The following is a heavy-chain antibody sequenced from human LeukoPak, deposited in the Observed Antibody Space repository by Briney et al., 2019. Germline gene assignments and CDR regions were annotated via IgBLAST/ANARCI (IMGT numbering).Heavy chain of an antibody. CDR1: GGSISSGGYY. D-gene: IGHD7-27*01. V-gene: IGHV4-31*03. Sequence: SQTLSLTCTVSGGSISSGGYYWSWIRQHPGKGLEWIGYIYYSGSTYYNSSLKSRVTISVDTSKNQFSLKLSSVTAADTAVYYCARTNGVTPNAGGYYYGMDVWGKGTTVTVSS. J-gene: IGHJ6*04. CDR2: IYYSGST. CDR3: ARTNGVTPNAGGYYYGMDV.